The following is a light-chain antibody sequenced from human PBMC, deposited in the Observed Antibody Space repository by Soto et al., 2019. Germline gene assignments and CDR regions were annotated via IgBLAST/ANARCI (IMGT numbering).Light chain of an antibody. J-gene: IGKJ1*01. Sequence: EIVLTQSPGTLSLSPGERATLSCRASQSVGSSHLAWYPQKPGQDLRLLIYDASTRAADIPDRFGGSGSGTDFTLTISRLEPEDFAVYYCQQHVTSPWTFGQGTKVEIK. V-gene: IGKV3-20*01. CDR2: DAS. CDR3: QQHVTSPWT. CDR1: QSVGSSH.